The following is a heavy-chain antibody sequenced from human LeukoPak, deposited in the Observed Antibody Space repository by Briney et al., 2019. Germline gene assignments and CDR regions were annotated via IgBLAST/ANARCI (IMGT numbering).Heavy chain of an antibody. CDR3: ARQYSSSWLNDAFDI. CDR1: GFTFSTYG. V-gene: IGHV3-23*01. J-gene: IGHJ3*02. D-gene: IGHD6-13*01. CDR2: ISVSGGSR. Sequence: GGSLRLSCAASGFTFSTYGMSWVRQAPGKGLEWVSGISVSGGSRFYTDSVKGRFTISRDNSKNTLYLQMNSLRAEDTAVYYCARQYSSSWLNDAFDIWGQGTMVTVSS.